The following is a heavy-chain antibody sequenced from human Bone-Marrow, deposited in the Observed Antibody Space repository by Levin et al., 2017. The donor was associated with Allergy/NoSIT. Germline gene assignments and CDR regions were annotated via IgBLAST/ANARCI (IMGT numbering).Heavy chain of an antibody. V-gene: IGHV3-21*01. J-gene: IGHJ4*02. CDR1: GFAFSGYS. D-gene: IGHD2-21*01. CDR2: ISSGSKYI. CDR3: ARDRESILWGVGGGCPDF. Sequence: GESLKISCAASGFAFSGYSMTWVRQAPGKGLEWISSISSGSKYIYYADSVEGRFTISRDNARNSLYLQINSLRSEDTAVYYCARDRESILWGVGGGCPDFWGQGTLVTVSS.